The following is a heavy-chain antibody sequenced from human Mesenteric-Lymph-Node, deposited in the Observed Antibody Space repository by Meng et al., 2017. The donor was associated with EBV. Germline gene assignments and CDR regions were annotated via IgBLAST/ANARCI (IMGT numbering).Heavy chain of an antibody. J-gene: IGHJ4*02. V-gene: IGHV4-30-2*06. CDR2: VHHSGLT. CDR1: CGSVNSGGYS. CDR3: AGGDYVNQFNY. Sequence: QLQLTGSGSGLVKPSQTLSLTCTVSCGSVNSGGYSWSWIRQSPEKGLEWIGYVHHSGLTYYNPSLETRVIISLERSKNQFSLKLTSVTAADTAVYYCAGGDYVNQFNYWGQGTLVTVSS. D-gene: IGHD4-17*01.